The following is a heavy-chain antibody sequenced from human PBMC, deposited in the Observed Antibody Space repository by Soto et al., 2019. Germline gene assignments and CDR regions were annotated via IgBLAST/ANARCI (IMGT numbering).Heavy chain of an antibody. V-gene: IGHV3-21*01. CDR2: ISSSSSYI. Sequence: SGGSLRLSCAASGFTFSSYSMNWVRQAPGKGLEWVSSISSSSSYIYYADSVKGRFTISRDNAKNSLYLQMNSLRARDTAVYYCARDFPKHSSLFYYYYYGMDVWGQGTTVTVYS. CDR1: GFTFSSYS. J-gene: IGHJ6*02. CDR3: ARDFPKHSSLFYYYYYGMDV. D-gene: IGHD6-13*01.